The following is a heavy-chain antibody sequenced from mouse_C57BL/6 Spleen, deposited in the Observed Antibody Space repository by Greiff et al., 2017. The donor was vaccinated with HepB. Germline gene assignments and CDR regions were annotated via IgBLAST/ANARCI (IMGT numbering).Heavy chain of an antibody. J-gene: IGHJ4*01. CDR3: AREGDYDGRRRRYAMDY. CDR2: INPNNGGT. Sequence: VQLQQSGPELVKPGASVKISCKASGYTFTDYYMNWVKQSHGKSLEWIGDINPNNGGTSYNQKFKGKATLTVDKSSSTAYMELRSLTSEDSAVYYCAREGDYDGRRRRYAMDYWGQGTSVTVSS. D-gene: IGHD2-4*01. V-gene: IGHV1-26*01. CDR1: GYTFTDYY.